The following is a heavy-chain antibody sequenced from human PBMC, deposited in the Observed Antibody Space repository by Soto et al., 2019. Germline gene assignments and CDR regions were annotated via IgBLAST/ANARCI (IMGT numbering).Heavy chain of an antibody. J-gene: IGHJ4*02. CDR1: GGSISSGGYY. Sequence: PSETLSLTCTVSGGSISSGGYYWSWIRQHPGKGLEWIGYIYYSGSTYYNPSLMSRVTISVDTSKNQFSLKLSSVTAADTAVYYCARVPIYYDSSGYEEPHLAPLGWGQGTLVTVSS. CDR2: IYYSGST. D-gene: IGHD3-22*01. CDR3: ARVPIYYDSSGYEEPHLAPLG. V-gene: IGHV4-31*03.